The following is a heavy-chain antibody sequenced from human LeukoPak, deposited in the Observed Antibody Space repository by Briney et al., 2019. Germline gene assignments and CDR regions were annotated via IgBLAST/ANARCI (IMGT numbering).Heavy chain of an antibody. V-gene: IGHV3-9*01. CDR3: AKDGGPKTPGHCSTTTCYYYFGMGV. J-gene: IGHJ6*02. CDR1: GFTFDDYA. Sequence: PGGSLRLSCAASGFTFDDYAMHWVRQAPGKGLEWVSTISWHSGNIVYADSVKGRFTISRDSAKSSLYLQMNSLRAEDTALYYCAKDGGPKTPGHCSTTTCYYYFGMGVWGQGTTVTVSS. D-gene: IGHD2-2*01. CDR2: ISWHSGNI.